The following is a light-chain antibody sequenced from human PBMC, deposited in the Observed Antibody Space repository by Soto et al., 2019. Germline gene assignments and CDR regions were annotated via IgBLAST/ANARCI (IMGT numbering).Light chain of an antibody. V-gene: IGKV3-20*01. CDR2: DTS. Sequence: EIVLTQSPGTLSLSVGERVALSCRASQNVSSYLAWYQQTPGQAPRLLIYDTSNRATGTPDRFSGSGSGTDFTLTISRLEPEDFTVYYCQQYGSSPLTFGGGTTVDIK. CDR1: QNVSSY. CDR3: QQYGSSPLT. J-gene: IGKJ4*01.